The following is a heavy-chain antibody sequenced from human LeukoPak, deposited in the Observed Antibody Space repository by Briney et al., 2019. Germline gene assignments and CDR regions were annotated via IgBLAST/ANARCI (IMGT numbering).Heavy chain of an antibody. J-gene: IGHJ6*02. Sequence: PGGSLRLSCAASGFTFSSYAVYWVRQAPGKGLEYVSAISSNGGNSYYANSLKGRFTVSRDNSKNTLYLQMGSLRGEDLAVYYCARGRHASVGYGLDVWGRGTTVTVSS. CDR3: ARGRHASVGYGLDV. CDR2: ISSNGGNS. V-gene: IGHV3-64*01. CDR1: GFTFSSYA.